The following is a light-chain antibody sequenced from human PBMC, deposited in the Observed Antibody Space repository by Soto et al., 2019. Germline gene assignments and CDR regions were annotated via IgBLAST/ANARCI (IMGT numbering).Light chain of an antibody. CDR3: QQRSNWPPIT. V-gene: IGKV3-11*01. CDR1: QSVGSN. Sequence: EIVMPQSPATLSVSPGERATLSCRASQSVGSNLAWYQQKPGQAPRLLIYDASNRATGTPARFSGSGSGTDFTLTISSLEPEDFAVYYCQQRSNWPPITFGQGTRLEIK. CDR2: DAS. J-gene: IGKJ5*01.